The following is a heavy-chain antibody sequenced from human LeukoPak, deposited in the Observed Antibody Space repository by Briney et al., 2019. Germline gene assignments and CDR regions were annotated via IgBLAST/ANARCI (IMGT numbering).Heavy chain of an antibody. J-gene: IGHJ5*02. D-gene: IGHD3-9*01. CDR2: IYTSGST. Sequence: PSQTLSLTCTVSGASISSGSYYWNWIRQPAGKGLEWIGRIYTSGSTNYNPSLKSRVTISVDTSKNQFSLKLSSVTAADTAVYYCARMGTYYDILTGYYPSFWFDPWGQGTLVTVSS. V-gene: IGHV4-61*02. CDR1: GASISSGSYY. CDR3: ARMGTYYDILTGYYPSFWFDP.